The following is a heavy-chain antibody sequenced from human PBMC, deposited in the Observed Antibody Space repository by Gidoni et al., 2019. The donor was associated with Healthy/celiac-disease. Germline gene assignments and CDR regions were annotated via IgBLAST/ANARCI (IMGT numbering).Heavy chain of an antibody. Sequence: QVQLVQSGAEVKKPGASGKVSCKVSGYYLTELSMHWVRQAPGKGLEWMGGFDPEDSETIYAQKFQGRVTMTEDTSTDTAYMELSSLRSEDTAVYYCATVRVGATGVWGAFDIWGQGTMVTVSS. J-gene: IGHJ3*02. V-gene: IGHV1-24*01. D-gene: IGHD1-26*01. CDR3: ATVRVGATGVWGAFDI. CDR1: GYYLTELS. CDR2: FDPEDSET.